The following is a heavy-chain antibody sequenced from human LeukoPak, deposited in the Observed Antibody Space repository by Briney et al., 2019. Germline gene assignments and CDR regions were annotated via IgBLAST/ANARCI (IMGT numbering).Heavy chain of an antibody. V-gene: IGHV3-66*02. Sequence: GGSLRLSCAASGFTVSSNYMSWVRQAPGKGLEWVSVIYSGGSTYCADSVKGRFTISRDNSKNTLYLQMNSLRAEDTAVYYCARDTVAGSYYYYGMDVWGQGTTVTVSS. CDR2: IYSGGST. CDR1: GFTVSSNY. J-gene: IGHJ6*02. D-gene: IGHD6-19*01. CDR3: ARDTVAGSYYYYGMDV.